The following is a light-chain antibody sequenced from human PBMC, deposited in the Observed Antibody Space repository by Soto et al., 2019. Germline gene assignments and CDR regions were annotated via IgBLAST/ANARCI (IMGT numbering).Light chain of an antibody. J-gene: IGKJ1*01. CDR3: QQYNSYWT. V-gene: IGKV3-11*01. CDR2: DAS. CDR1: QSVNNY. Sequence: VLTKSPATLSLSPGERATLSCRASQSVNNYLAWSQQRPGQAPRLLIYDASYRATGIPARFSGSGSGTEFTLTISSLQPDDFATYYCQQYNSYWTFGQGTKVDI.